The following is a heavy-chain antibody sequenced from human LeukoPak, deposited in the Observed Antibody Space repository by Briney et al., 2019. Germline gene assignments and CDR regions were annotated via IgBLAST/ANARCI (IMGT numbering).Heavy chain of an antibody. V-gene: IGHV3-21*01. CDR3: ARDFERLDY. Sequence: PGRSVRLSCAASGFTLSNYAMHWVRQAPGKGLEWVSSISSSSSYIYYADSVKGRFTISGDNAKNSLYLQMNSLRAEDTAVYYCARDFERLDYWGQGTLVTVSS. CDR1: GFTLSNYA. J-gene: IGHJ4*02. CDR2: ISSSSSYI. D-gene: IGHD3-9*01.